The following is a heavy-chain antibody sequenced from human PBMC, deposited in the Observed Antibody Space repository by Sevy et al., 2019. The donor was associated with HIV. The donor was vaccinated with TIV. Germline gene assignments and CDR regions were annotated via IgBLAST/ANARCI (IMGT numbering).Heavy chain of an antibody. Sequence: GGSLRLSCVASEFTFSSYAMSWVRQAPGKGLEWVSAISGSGGSTYYADSVKGRFTISRDNSKNTLYLQINSLRAEDTAVYYCAKVPGITAAGVFDYWGQGTLVTVSS. D-gene: IGHD6-13*01. CDR2: ISGSGGST. V-gene: IGHV3-23*01. CDR3: AKVPGITAAGVFDY. J-gene: IGHJ4*02. CDR1: EFTFSSYA.